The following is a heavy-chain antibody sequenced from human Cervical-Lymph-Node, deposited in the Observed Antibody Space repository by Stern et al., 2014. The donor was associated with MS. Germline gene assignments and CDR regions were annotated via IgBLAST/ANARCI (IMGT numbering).Heavy chain of an antibody. CDR3: ARGNYDVLTDNGGHGFDI. D-gene: IGHD3-9*01. CDR1: GGSISSGNYY. V-gene: IGHV4-61*02. Sequence: VQLEESGPGLVKPSQTLSLTCTVSGGSISSGNYYWSWIRQPAGEGLEWIGRIYSSGSTQYNPPPKSRVTISADTSTNQFSLRLSSVTAADTAVYYCARGNYDVLTDNGGHGFDIWGQGTMVTVSS. CDR2: IYSSGST. J-gene: IGHJ3*02.